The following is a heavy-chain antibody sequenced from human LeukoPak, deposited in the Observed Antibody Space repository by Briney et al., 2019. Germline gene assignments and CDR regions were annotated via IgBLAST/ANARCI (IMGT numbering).Heavy chain of an antibody. CDR1: GGSISSYY. J-gene: IGHJ5*02. D-gene: IGHD3-9*01. Sequence: SETLSLTCTVSGGSISSYYWSWIRQPPGKGLEWIGYICYSGSTNYNPSLKSRVTISVDTSKNQFSLKLSSVTAADTAVYYCARQYDILTGYYGKANWFDPWGQGTLVTVSS. CDR3: ARQYDILTGYYGKANWFDP. CDR2: ICYSGST. V-gene: IGHV4-59*08.